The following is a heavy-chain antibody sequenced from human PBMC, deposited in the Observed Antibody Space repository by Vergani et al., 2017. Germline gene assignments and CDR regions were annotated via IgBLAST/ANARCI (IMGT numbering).Heavy chain of an antibody. D-gene: IGHD3-9*01. V-gene: IGHV1-46*03. J-gene: IGHJ6*02. CDR1: GYTFTSYY. Sequence: QVQLVQSGAEVKKPGASVNVSCMASGYTFTSYYIHWVRQAPGQGLEWMGMINPSGGSTSYAQNFQGRIIMTRDTSTSTVYMSLSSLRSEDTAVYYCSRAHFDCLSFYYYSMDVWGQGTTVTVSS. CDR3: SRAHFDCLSFYYYSMDV. CDR2: INPSGGST.